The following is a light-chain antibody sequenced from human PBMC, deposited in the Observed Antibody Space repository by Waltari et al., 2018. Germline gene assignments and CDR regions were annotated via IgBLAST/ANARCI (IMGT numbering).Light chain of an antibody. V-gene: IGKV1-5*03. J-gene: IGKJ3*01. CDR2: EST. CDR3: QRYNSYPIT. Sequence: DIQMTQSSSTMSASVGDRVTITCRASQSVCNWLAWYRQNPGKAPKFLILESTTLENGVPSRFSGSGSGTEFTRTIICLQPDDFATYYCQRYNSYPITFGPGTKVDI. CDR1: QSVCNW.